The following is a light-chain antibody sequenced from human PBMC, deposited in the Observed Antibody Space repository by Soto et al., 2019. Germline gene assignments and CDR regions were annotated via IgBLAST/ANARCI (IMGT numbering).Light chain of an antibody. CDR3: QQYNNWPPMYT. V-gene: IGKV3-15*01. Sequence: EIVMKQSPATLSVSPGERATLSCRASQSVSSNLAWYQQKPGQAPRRLIYGASTRATGIPARFSGSGSGTELTLTISSLQSEDFAVYSRQQYNNWPPMYTFGQGTKLEIK. CDR1: QSVSSN. CDR2: GAS. J-gene: IGKJ2*01.